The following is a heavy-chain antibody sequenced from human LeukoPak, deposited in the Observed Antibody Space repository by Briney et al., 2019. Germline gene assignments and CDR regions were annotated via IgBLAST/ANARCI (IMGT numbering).Heavy chain of an antibody. D-gene: IGHD3-22*01. CDR2: ISGSGSSI. CDR1: GFTFSSYE. Sequence: GGSLRLSCSASGFTFSSYEMNWVRQAPGKGLEWVSYISGSGSSIYYADSVKGRFTISRDNAKNSLYLQMNSLRAEDTAVYYCARLYSSGYRYDYWGQGTLVTVSS. V-gene: IGHV3-48*03. CDR3: ARLYSSGYRYDY. J-gene: IGHJ4*02.